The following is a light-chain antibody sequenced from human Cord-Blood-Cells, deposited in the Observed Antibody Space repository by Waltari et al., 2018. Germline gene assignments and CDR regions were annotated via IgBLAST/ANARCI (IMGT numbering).Light chain of an antibody. CDR1: QSISSY. CDR3: QQSYSTPRGFT. V-gene: IGKV1-39*01. CDR2: AAS. J-gene: IGKJ3*01. Sequence: DIQMTQSPSSLSASVGDRVTITCRASQSISSYLNWYQQKPGKAPKLLIYAASSLQSGVPSRFSGSGSGTDFTLTISSLQPEDFATYYCQQSYSTPRGFTFGPG.